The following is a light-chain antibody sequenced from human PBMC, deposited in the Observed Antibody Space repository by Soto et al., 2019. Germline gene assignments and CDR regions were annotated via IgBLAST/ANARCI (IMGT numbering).Light chain of an antibody. V-gene: IGKV3-11*01. CDR2: DAS. CDR3: QQRSNWPRT. Sequence: EIVLTQSPATLSLSPGDRATLSCRASQSVSSYLAWYQQKPGQAPRLLIYDASNRATGIPARFSGSGSGTDFTLTISGLEPEDFAVYYCQQRSNWPRTFGQGTKLEIK. CDR1: QSVSSY. J-gene: IGKJ2*01.